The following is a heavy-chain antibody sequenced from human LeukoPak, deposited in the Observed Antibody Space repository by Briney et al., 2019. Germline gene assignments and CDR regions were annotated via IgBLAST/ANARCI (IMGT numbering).Heavy chain of an antibody. V-gene: IGHV3-21*01. CDR1: GFTFSSYS. CDR2: ISSSSSYI. Sequence: GGSLRLSCAASGFTFSSYSMNWVRQAPGKGLEWVSSISSSSSYIYYADSVKGRFTISRDNSKNTLYLQMNGLRAEDTAIYYCGKDSPYYYVDYWGQGTPVTVSS. CDR3: GKDSPYYYVDY. D-gene: IGHD3-10*01. J-gene: IGHJ4*02.